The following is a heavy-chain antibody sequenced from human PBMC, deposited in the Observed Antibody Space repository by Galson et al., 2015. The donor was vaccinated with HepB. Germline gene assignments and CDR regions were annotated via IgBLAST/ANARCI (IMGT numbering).Heavy chain of an antibody. Sequence: SVKVSCKASGGTFSSYAISWVRQAPGQGLEWMGGIIPIFGTANYAQKFQGRVTITTDESTSTAYMELSSLRSEDTAVYYCASHGWGYCGGDCFQYFQHWGQGTLVTVSS. V-gene: IGHV1-69*05. CDR2: IIPIFGTA. D-gene: IGHD2-21*02. CDR1: GGTFSSYA. CDR3: ASHGWGYCGGDCFQYFQH. J-gene: IGHJ1*01.